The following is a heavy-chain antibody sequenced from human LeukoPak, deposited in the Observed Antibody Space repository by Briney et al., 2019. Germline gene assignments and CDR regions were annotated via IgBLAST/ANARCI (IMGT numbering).Heavy chain of an antibody. CDR1: GFTVSTSY. V-gene: IGHV3-53*01. D-gene: IGHD5-12*01. J-gene: IGHJ4*02. CDR2: IYSGGST. Sequence: GGSLRLSCAASGFTVSTSYLSWVRQPPGKVLQWVSVIYSGGSTYYADSVKGRSTISRDNSKNTLYLHMNSLRAEDTAVYYCAKPLTSDIVPTSCAYWGQGTLVTISS. CDR3: AKPLTSDIVPTSCAY.